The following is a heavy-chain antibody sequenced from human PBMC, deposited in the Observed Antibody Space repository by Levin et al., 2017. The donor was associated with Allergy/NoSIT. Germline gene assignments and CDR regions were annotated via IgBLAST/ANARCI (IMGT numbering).Heavy chain of an antibody. Sequence: GGSLRLSCAASGFTFSSYGMHWVRQAPGKGLEWVAVISYDGSNKYYADSVKGRFTISRDNSKNTLYLQMNSLRAEDTAVYYCAKDGGCSGGSCDAYYFDYWGQGTLVTVSS. J-gene: IGHJ4*02. CDR2: ISYDGSNK. D-gene: IGHD2-15*01. CDR3: AKDGGCSGGSCDAYYFDY. V-gene: IGHV3-30*18. CDR1: GFTFSSYG.